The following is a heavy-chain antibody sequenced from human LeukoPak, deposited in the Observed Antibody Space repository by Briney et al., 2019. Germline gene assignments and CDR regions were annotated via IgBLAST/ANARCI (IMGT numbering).Heavy chain of an antibody. J-gene: IGHJ4*02. CDR1: GFTFSSYS. V-gene: IGHV3-74*01. CDR3: ARLYVPEEHNPAWYEAH. CDR2: IRGDGRAT. D-gene: IGHD3-10*02. Sequence: SGGSLRLSCAASGFTFSSYSMNWVRQAPGSELVWVARIRGDGRATTYADSVKGRFTISRDNAMSTVFLQMKSLRAEDTGIYYCARLYVPEEHNPAWYEAHWGQGILVTVSS.